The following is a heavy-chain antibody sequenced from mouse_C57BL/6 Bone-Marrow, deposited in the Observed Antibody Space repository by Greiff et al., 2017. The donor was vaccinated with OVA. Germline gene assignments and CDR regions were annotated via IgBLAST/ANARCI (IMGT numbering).Heavy chain of an antibody. CDR3: ARSHSNYVDY. CDR1: GYTFTDYY. V-gene: IGHV1-26*01. J-gene: IGHJ2*01. D-gene: IGHD2-5*01. CDR2: INPNNGGT. Sequence: EVQLQQSGPELVKPGASVKISCKASGYTFTDYYMNWVKQSHGKSLEWIGDINPNNGGTSYNQKFKGKATLTVDKSSSTAYMELRSLTSEDSAVYYCARSHSNYVDYWGQGTTLTVSS.